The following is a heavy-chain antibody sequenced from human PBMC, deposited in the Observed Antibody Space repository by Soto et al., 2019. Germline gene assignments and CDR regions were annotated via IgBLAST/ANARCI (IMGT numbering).Heavy chain of an antibody. J-gene: IGHJ4*02. CDR2: INKDGSEK. CDR1: GFTSSSYW. CDR3: STSLDY. V-gene: IGHV3-7*01. Sequence: ALRLACASYGFTSSSYWMDWVRQAPGKGLEWVANINKDGSEKHYVASVKGRFNISRDNAENSLYLQMRRLTAEDSALYYCSTSLDYWGQGTLVTVSS.